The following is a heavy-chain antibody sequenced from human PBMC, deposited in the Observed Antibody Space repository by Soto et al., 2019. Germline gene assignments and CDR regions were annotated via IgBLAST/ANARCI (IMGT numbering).Heavy chain of an antibody. CDR2: ISHDGSSI. CDR3: ARVRQQWLVSAHYLDC. V-gene: IGHV3-30-3*01. J-gene: IGHJ4*02. D-gene: IGHD6-19*01. CDR1: GFTFSSYA. Sequence: QVQLMESGGAVVQPGRSLRLSCAASGFTFSSYAMHWVRQAPGKGLEWVAIISHDGSSIYYGDSVKGRFTISRDNSKSTLYLQMNSLRSEDTAVYYCARVRQQWLVSAHYLDCWGQGTLVTVSS.